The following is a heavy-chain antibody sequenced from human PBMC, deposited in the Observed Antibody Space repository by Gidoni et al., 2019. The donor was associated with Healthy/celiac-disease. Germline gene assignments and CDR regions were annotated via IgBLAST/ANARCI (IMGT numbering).Heavy chain of an antibody. D-gene: IGHD6-19*01. Sequence: EVQLVESGGGLVQPGGSLVLPCAASGFPFSSYAMSWVRQAPGKGLEWVSAISGRGGSTYYADSVKGRFTISRDNSKNTLYLQMNSLRAEDTAVYYCAKDSSGWVGDWFDPWGQGTLVTVSS. V-gene: IGHV3-23*04. CDR3: AKDSSGWVGDWFDP. J-gene: IGHJ5*02. CDR2: ISGRGGST. CDR1: GFPFSSYA.